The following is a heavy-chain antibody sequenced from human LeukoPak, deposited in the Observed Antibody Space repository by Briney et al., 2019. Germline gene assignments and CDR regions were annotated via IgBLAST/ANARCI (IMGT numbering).Heavy chain of an antibody. CDR3: ARDLLLWFGNSPIDY. J-gene: IGHJ4*02. CDR2: ISYDGSNK. Sequence: GGSLRLSCAASGFTFSSYAMHWVRQAPGKGLEWVAVISYDGSNKYYADSVKGRFTISRDNSKNTLYLQMNSLRAEDTAVYYCARDLLLWFGNSPIDYWGQGTLVTVSS. D-gene: IGHD3-10*01. V-gene: IGHV3-30*04. CDR1: GFTFSSYA.